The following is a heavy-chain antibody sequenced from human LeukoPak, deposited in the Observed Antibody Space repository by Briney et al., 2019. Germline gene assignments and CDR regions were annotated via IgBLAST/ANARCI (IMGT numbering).Heavy chain of an antibody. CDR2: ISWNGDII. CDR1: GFTFDDYA. V-gene: IGHV3-9*01. D-gene: IGHD6-13*01. CDR3: VRDNPRQQGFAY. Sequence: GGSLRLSCVASGFTFDDYAMHWVRQAPGKGLEWVSGISWNGDIIGYADSVKGRFTISRDNAKNSLYLQMNSLRAEDTAVYYCVRDNPRQQGFAYWGQGTLVTVSS. J-gene: IGHJ4*02.